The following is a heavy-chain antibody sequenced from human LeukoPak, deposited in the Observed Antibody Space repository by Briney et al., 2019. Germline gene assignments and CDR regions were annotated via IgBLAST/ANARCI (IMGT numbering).Heavy chain of an antibody. V-gene: IGHV1-18*01. J-gene: IGHJ4*02. D-gene: IGHD3-22*01. CDR2: ISAYNGNT. CDR3: AREGYYDSSGYCDFLFY. Sequence: ASVKVSCKASGYTFTSYGISWVRQAPGQGLEWMGWISAYNGNTNYAQKLQGRVTMTTDTSTSTAYMELRSLRSDDTAVYYCAREGYYDSSGYCDFLFYWGQGTLVTVSS. CDR1: GYTFTSYG.